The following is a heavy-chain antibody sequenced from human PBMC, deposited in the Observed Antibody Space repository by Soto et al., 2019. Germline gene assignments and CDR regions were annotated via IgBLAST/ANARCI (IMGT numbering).Heavy chain of an antibody. CDR3: ARALYDILTGYYKGPDYYYYGMDV. CDR2: ISYDGSNK. V-gene: IGHV3-30-3*01. CDR1: GFTFSSYA. J-gene: IGHJ6*02. D-gene: IGHD3-9*01. Sequence: GGSLRLSCAASGFTFSSYAMHWVRQAPGKGLEWVAVISYDGSNKYYADSVKGRFTISRDNSKNTLYLQMNSLRAEDTAVYYCARALYDILTGYYKGPDYYYYGMDVWGQGTTVT.